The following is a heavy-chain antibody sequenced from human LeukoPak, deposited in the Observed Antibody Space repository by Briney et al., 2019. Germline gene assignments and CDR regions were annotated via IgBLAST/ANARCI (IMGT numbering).Heavy chain of an antibody. V-gene: IGHV3-21*01. Sequence: PGGSLRLSCAASGFTFGSYSMNWVRQAPGKGLEWVSSISSSSSYIYYADSVKGRFTISRDNAKNSLYLQMNSLRAEDTAVYYCARIWVTVVDYWGQGTLVTVSS. CDR2: ISSSSSYI. D-gene: IGHD2-21*02. CDR1: GFTFGSYS. CDR3: ARIWVTVVDY. J-gene: IGHJ4*02.